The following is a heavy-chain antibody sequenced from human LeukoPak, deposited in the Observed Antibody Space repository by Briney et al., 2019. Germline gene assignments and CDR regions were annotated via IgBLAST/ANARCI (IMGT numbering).Heavy chain of an antibody. J-gene: IGHJ4*02. V-gene: IGHV4-59*08. CDR2: IYYSEST. CDR3: ARRAYSSLHFDY. D-gene: IGHD6-13*01. CDR1: GGSISSYY. Sequence: SETLSLTCTVSGGSISSYYWSWIRQPPGKGLEWIGYIYYSESTNYNPSLKSRVTISVDTSKNQFSLKLSSVTAADTAVYYCARRAYSSLHFDYWGQGPLATVSS.